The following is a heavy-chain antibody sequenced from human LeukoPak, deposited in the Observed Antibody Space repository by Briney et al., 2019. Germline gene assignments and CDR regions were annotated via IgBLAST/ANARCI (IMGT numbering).Heavy chain of an antibody. V-gene: IGHV3-48*03. CDR1: GFTFSSYE. CDR2: ISSSGSTI. Sequence: PGGSLRLSCAASGFTFSSYEMNWVRQAPGKGLEWVSYISSSGSTIYYADSVKGRFTISRDNAKNSLYLQMNSLRAEDTAVYYCAHLPLRYYYASSDDYPDYWGRGTLVTVSS. CDR3: AHLPLRYYYASSDDYPDY. J-gene: IGHJ4*02. D-gene: IGHD3-22*01.